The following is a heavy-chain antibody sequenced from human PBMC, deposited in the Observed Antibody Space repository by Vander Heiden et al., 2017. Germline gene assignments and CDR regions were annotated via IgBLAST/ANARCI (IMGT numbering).Heavy chain of an antibody. V-gene: IGHV3-7*01. Sequence: EVKLWESGGGLVQPGWALRLSCAAYGFTCRRYWMSWVRQPPGKGMEWVANIEQGGSEKYYVDPVKGRFTISRDNAKNSMYLEMNSLRAEDTAVYYCARGYYGGDGAPWGQGTLVTVSS. CDR2: IEQGGSEK. D-gene: IGHD2-21*02. CDR3: ARGYYGGDGAP. J-gene: IGHJ5*02. CDR1: GFTCRRYW.